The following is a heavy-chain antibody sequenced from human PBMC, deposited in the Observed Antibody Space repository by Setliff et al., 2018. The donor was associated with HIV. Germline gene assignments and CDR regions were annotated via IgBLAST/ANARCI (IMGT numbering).Heavy chain of an antibody. J-gene: IGHJ5*02. CDR3: AGGRMATVLIRNWIDP. CDR1: GGSLSGYY. CDR2: INHSGST. V-gene: IGHV4-34*01. Sequence: SETLSLTCAVYGGSLSGYYWTWIRQPPGKGLEWIGEINHSGSTNYNPSLKSRVTISIDTSKNQFSLKLSSVTAADTAMYYCAGGRMATVLIRNWIDPWGQGSLVTVSS. D-gene: IGHD4-4*01.